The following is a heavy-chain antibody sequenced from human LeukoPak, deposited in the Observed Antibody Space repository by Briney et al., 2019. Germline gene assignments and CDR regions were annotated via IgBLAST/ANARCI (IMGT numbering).Heavy chain of an antibody. Sequence: GASVKVSCKASGYTFTSYYMHWVRQAPGQGLEWMGIINPSGGSTSYAQKFQGRVTMTRDTSTSTFYMQLSSLRSEDTAVYYCARDRDSRGDMVRGVNWWFDPWGQGTLVTVSS. J-gene: IGHJ5*02. D-gene: IGHD3-10*01. CDR3: ARDRDSRGDMVRGVNWWFDP. V-gene: IGHV1-46*01. CDR2: INPSGGST. CDR1: GYTFTSYY.